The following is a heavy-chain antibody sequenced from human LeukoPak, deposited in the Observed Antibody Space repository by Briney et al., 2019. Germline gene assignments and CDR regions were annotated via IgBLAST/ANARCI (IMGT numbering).Heavy chain of an antibody. V-gene: IGHV4-59*01. CDR1: GGSISSYY. J-gene: IGHJ6*03. CDR2: IYYSGST. Sequence: SETLSLTCTVSGGSISSYYWSWIRQPPGKGLEWIGYIYYSGSTNYNPSLKSRVTISVDTSKNQFSLKLSSVTAADTAVYYCARDLPIQPPTPYYYYMDVWGKGTTVTVSS. D-gene: IGHD5-18*01. CDR3: ARDLPIQPPTPYYYYMDV.